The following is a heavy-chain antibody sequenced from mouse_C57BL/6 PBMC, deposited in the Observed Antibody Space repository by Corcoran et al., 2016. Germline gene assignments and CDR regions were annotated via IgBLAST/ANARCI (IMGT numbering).Heavy chain of an antibody. Sequence: QIQLVQSGPELKKPGETVKISCKASGCTFTTYGMSWVKQAPGKGLKWMGWINTYSGVPTYADDFKGRFAFSLETSASTAYLQINNLKNEDTATYFCARGWYWFAYWGQGTLVTVSA. D-gene: IGHD1-1*02. V-gene: IGHV9-3*01. J-gene: IGHJ3*01. CDR2: INTYSGVP. CDR1: GCTFTTYG. CDR3: ARGWYWFAY.